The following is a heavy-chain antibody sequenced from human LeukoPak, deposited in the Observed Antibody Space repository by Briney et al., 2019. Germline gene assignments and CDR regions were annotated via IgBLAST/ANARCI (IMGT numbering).Heavy chain of an antibody. V-gene: IGHV3-7*01. CDR3: ARVTRRGFSSGYYYFDY. CDR1: GFTFSSYW. CDR2: IKQDGSEK. Sequence: GGSLRLSCAASGFTFSSYWMSWVRQAPGKGLEWVANIKQDGSEKYYMDSVKGRFTISRDNAKNSLYLQMNSLRAEDTAVYYCARVTRRGFSSGYYYFDYWGQGTLVTVSS. J-gene: IGHJ4*02. D-gene: IGHD3-22*01.